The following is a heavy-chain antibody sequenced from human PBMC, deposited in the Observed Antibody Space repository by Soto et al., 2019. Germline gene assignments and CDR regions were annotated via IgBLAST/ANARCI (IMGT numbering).Heavy chain of an antibody. CDR3: AGAHDSYSVDY. J-gene: IGHJ4*02. CDR2: IFSNDAK. D-gene: IGHD1-1*01. CDR1: GFSLTNAGMG. V-gene: IGHV2-26*01. Sequence: ESGPTLVNPTETLTLTCTVAGFSLTNAGMGVSWIRQPPGKALEWLAHIFSNDAKYFNPSLKNRLTIFKDTSKSQVVLTMTNMDPVDTATYFCAGAHDSYSVDYWGRGTLVTVSS.